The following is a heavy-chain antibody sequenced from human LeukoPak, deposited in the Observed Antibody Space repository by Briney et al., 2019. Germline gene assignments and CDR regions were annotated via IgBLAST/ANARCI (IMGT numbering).Heavy chain of an antibody. CDR2: ISSSSSTI. CDR3: ARAYSSSSGRDAFDS. V-gene: IGHV3-48*02. D-gene: IGHD6-6*01. CDR1: GFTFNSYN. Sequence: AGGSLRLSCAASGFTFNSYNMNWVRQAPGKGLEWVSYISSSSSTIYYADSVKGRFTISRDSAKNSLFLKMNSLRDEDTAVYYCARAYSSSSGRDAFDSWGLGTLVTVSS. J-gene: IGHJ3*02.